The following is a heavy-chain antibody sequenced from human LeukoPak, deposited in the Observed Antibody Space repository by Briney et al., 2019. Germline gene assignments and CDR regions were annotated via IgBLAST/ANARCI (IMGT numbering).Heavy chain of an antibody. Sequence: GASVKVSCKVSGYTLTELSMHWVRQAPGKGLEWMGGFDPEDGETIYAQKFQGRVTMIEDTSTDTAYMELSSLRSEDTAVYYCATNLGSYYDSTDYFDYWGQGTLVTVSS. CDR2: FDPEDGET. CDR1: GYTLTELS. CDR3: ATNLGSYYDSTDYFDY. J-gene: IGHJ4*02. V-gene: IGHV1-24*01. D-gene: IGHD3-22*01.